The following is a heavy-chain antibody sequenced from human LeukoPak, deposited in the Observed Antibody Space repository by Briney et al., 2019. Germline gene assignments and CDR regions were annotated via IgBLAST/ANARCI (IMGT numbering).Heavy chain of an antibody. D-gene: IGHD6-19*01. Sequence: ASVKVSCKSSRYTFTSYYMHWVRQAPGQGVEWMGIINPSGGTTNYAQKFQGRVTMTRYTSTSTVYMELSSLRSEDTAVYYCARFAVHRRIAVTGQFGLDYWGRGTLVTVSS. CDR2: INPSGGTT. CDR3: ARFAVHRRIAVTGQFGLDY. J-gene: IGHJ4*02. V-gene: IGHV1-46*01. CDR1: RYTFTSYY.